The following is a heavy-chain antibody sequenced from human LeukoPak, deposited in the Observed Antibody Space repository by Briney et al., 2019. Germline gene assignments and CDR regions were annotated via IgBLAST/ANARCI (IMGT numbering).Heavy chain of an antibody. CDR3: AKDTGFRPPRGVGTTIYGMDV. CDR2: ISYDGSNK. J-gene: IGHJ6*02. D-gene: IGHD1-1*01. V-gene: IGHV3-30*18. Sequence: PGRSLRLSCAASGFTFSSYGMHWVRQAPGKGLEWVAVISYDGSNKYYADSVKGRFTISRDNSKNTLYLQMNSLRAEDTAVYYCAKDTGFRPPRGVGTTIYGMDVRGQGTTVTVSS. CDR1: GFTFSSYG.